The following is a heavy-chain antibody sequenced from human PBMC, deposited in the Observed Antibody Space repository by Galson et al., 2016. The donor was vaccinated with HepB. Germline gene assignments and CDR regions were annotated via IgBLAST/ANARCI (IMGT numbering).Heavy chain of an antibody. V-gene: IGHV3-23*01. CDR2: INNRRTT. CDR3: AKERLVRRIFDY. CDR1: GFVFSNFG. Sequence: SLRLSCAASGFVFSNFGLDWVRPAPGKGLGLVASINNRRTTYYSDSVQGRFTIPRDNYNNTLYLQKNGLRAEDTAVYYCAKERLVRRIFDYWGQGTLLTVSS. D-gene: IGHD1-1*01. J-gene: IGHJ4*02.